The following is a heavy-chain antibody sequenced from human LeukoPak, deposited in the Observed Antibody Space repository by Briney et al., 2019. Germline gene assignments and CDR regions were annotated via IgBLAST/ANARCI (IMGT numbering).Heavy chain of an antibody. CDR1: GDSVSSNSAA. D-gene: IGHD3-22*01. CDR3: AKDGTFDLEDYYDSSGYYYFDY. V-gene: IGHV6-1*01. CDR2: TYYRSKWYN. Sequence: SQTLSLTCAISGDSVSSNSAAWNWIRQSPSRGLEWLGRTYYRSKWYNDYAVSVKSRITINPDTSKNQFSLQLNSVTPEDTAVYYCAKDGTFDLEDYYDSSGYYYFDYWGQGTLVTVSS. J-gene: IGHJ4*02.